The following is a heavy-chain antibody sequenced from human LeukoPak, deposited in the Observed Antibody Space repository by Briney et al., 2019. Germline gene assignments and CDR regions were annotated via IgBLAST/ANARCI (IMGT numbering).Heavy chain of an antibody. J-gene: IGHJ3*02. CDR3: ASAGSLQGELRAFDI. CDR2: ISYDGSNK. CDR1: GFTFSSYG. D-gene: IGHD1-26*01. Sequence: GRSLRLSCAASGFTFSSYGMHWVRQAPGKGLEWVAVISYDGSNKYYADSVKGRFTISRDNSKNTLYLQMNSLRAEDTAVYYCASAGSLQGELRAFDIWGQGTMVTVSS. V-gene: IGHV3-30*03.